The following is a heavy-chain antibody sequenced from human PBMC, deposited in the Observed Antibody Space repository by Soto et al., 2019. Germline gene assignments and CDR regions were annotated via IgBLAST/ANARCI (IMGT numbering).Heavy chain of an antibody. J-gene: IGHJ6*02. Sequence: ASVKVSCKASGGTFSSYAISWVRQAPGQGLEWMGGIIPIFGTANYAQKFQGRVTITADESTSTAYMELSSLRSEDTAVYYCARDRASTAMDPYYGMDVWGQGTTVTVSS. CDR3: ARDRASTAMDPYYGMDV. CDR1: GGTFSSYA. V-gene: IGHV1-69*13. D-gene: IGHD5-18*01. CDR2: IIPIFGTA.